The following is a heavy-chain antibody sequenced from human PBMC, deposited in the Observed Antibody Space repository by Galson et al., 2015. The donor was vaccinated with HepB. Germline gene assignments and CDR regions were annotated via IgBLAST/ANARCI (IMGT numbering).Heavy chain of an antibody. CDR3: ARQGRATLTMGGGVPHRYTHWVDR. J-gene: IGHJ5*02. CDR1: GYTFPNYW. Sequence: QSGAEVKKPGESLKISCQVSGYTFPNYWIGWVRQMPGKGLEWMGIIFPSDSDTRYSPSFQGQVTISADNSISTAYLQWSSLKASDTARYYCARQGRATLTMGGGVPHRYTHWVDRWGQGTLVTVSS. V-gene: IGHV5-51*01. D-gene: IGHD3-10*01. CDR2: IFPSDSDT.